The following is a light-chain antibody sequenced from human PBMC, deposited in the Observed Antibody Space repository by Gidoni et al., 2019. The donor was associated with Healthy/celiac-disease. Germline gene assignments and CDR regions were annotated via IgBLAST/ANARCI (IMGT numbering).Light chain of an antibody. Sequence: QSVLTQPPSASGTPGQRVTISCSGSSSNLGSNTVNWYQQLPGTAPKLLIYSNNQRPSGVPDRCSGSKSGTSASLAISGLQSEDEADYYCAAWDDSLNGPGYVFGTGTKVTVL. V-gene: IGLV1-44*01. CDR3: AAWDDSLNGPGYV. CDR2: SNN. J-gene: IGLJ1*01. CDR1: SSNLGSNT.